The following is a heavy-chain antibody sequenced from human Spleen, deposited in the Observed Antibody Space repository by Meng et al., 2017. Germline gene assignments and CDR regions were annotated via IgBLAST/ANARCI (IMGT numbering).Heavy chain of an antibody. CDR3: ARNVDNDYYYFYGMDV. J-gene: IGHJ6*02. CDR2: IVSDGSST. Sequence: GESLKISCTASGFTFNSYWMHWVRQAPGKGLVWVSRIVSDGSSTSYADSVKGRFTISRDNAKNTLYLHMNSLRAEDTAVYYCARNVDNDYYYFYGMDVWGQGTTVTVSS. V-gene: IGHV3-74*01. D-gene: IGHD5-12*01. CDR1: GFTFNSYW.